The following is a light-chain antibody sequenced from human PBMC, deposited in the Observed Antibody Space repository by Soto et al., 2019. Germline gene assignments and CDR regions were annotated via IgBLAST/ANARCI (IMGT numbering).Light chain of an antibody. CDR1: QRISSW. V-gene: IGKV1-5*01. CDR2: DAS. J-gene: IGKJ1*01. CDR3: QQYNSYLWT. Sequence: DIQMTQSPSTLSASVGDRVTITCRASQRISSWLAWYQQKPGKAPKLLIYDASSLESGVPSRFSGSGSGTEFTLTISILQPDDFATYYCQQYNSYLWTFGQGNKVEIK.